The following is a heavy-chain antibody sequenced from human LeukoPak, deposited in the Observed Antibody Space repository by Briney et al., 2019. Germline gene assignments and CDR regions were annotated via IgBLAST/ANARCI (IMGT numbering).Heavy chain of an antibody. D-gene: IGHD2-15*01. CDR2: ISAYNGNT. CDR1: GYTFTSYG. J-gene: IGHJ4*02. V-gene: IGHV1-18*01. CDR3: ARDVGYCSGGSCYPQTLDY. Sequence: ASVKVSCKASGYTFTSYGISWVRQAPGQGLEWMGWISAYNGNTNYAQKLQGRVTMTTDTSTSPAYTELRSLRSDDTAVYYCARDVGYCSGGSCYPQTLDYWGQGTLVTVSS.